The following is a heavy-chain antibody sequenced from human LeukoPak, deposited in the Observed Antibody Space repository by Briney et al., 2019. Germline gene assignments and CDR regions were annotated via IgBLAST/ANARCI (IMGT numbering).Heavy chain of an antibody. Sequence: GGSLRLSCAASGFTFSSYSMNWVRQVPGKGLEWVSSISSSSSYIYYADSVKGRFTISRDNAKNSLYLQMNSLRAEDTAVYYCARECGLRYFDWSLLDYGMDVWGQGTTVTVSS. CDR3: ARECGLRYFDWSLLDYGMDV. CDR2: ISSSSSYI. J-gene: IGHJ6*02. V-gene: IGHV3-21*01. D-gene: IGHD3-9*01. CDR1: GFTFSSYS.